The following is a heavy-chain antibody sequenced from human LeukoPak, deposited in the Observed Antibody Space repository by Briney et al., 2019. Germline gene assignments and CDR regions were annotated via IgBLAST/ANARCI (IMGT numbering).Heavy chain of an antibody. D-gene: IGHD6-6*01. V-gene: IGHV3-33*06. CDR1: GFTFSNYG. CDR3: AKDPKALLSSSSPFDY. Sequence: GSLRLSCAPSGFTFSNYGMRWVRQAPGKGLEWVAVIWYDGSNKYYADSVKGRFTISRDNSKNTLYLQMNSLRAEDTAVYYCAKDPKALLSSSSPFDYWGQGTLVTVSS. CDR2: IWYDGSNK. J-gene: IGHJ4*02.